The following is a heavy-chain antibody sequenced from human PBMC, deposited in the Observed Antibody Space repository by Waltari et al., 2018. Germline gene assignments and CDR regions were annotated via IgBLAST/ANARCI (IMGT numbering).Heavy chain of an antibody. Sequence: QVQLVQSGAEVKKPGASVKVSCKASGYTFTSYDIHWVRQATGQGLEWMGWVNPNSGNTGYAQKFQGRVTMTRNTSISTAYMELSSLRSEDTAVYYCARAVFHDSSGYYSVGENYWGQGTLVTVSS. CDR1: GYTFTSYD. V-gene: IGHV1-8*01. J-gene: IGHJ4*02. CDR2: VNPNSGNT. CDR3: ARAVFHDSSGYYSVGENY. D-gene: IGHD3-22*01.